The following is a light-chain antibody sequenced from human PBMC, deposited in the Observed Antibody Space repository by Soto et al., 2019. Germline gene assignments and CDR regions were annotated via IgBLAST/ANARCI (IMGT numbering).Light chain of an antibody. CDR2: AAS. CDR1: QSISSY. Sequence: DIQMTQSPSSLSASVGDRVTITCRASQSISSYLNWYQQKPGKAPKLLIYAASSLQSGVPSRFSGSGSGTDFTLSISSLQYEDFATYYCQPSYSTPLTFGQGTKVEIK. J-gene: IGKJ1*01. CDR3: QPSYSTPLT. V-gene: IGKV1-39*01.